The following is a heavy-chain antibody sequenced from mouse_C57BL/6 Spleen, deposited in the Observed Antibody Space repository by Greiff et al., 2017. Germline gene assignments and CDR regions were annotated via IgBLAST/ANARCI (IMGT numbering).Heavy chain of an antibody. D-gene: IGHD3-1*01. CDR2: FDPEDGDT. CDR3: TRSGDGGDFDV. J-gene: IGHJ1*03. CDR1: GFNIKDYY. Sequence: EVQLQQSGAELVKPGASVKLSCTASGFNIKDYYMHWVKQRTEQGLEWIGRFDPEDGDTTYAPKFQGKATITADTSSNTAYLQLSSLTAEDTADYYRTRSGDGGDFDVWGTGTTVTVSS. V-gene: IGHV14-2*01.